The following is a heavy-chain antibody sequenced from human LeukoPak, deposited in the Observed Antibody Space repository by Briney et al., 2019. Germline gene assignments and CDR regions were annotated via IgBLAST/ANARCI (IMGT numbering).Heavy chain of an antibody. D-gene: IGHD4-17*01. J-gene: IGHJ4*02. CDR2: ISGSGGST. CDR3: ARGPDYGDYFDY. Sequence: GGSLRLSCAASGFTFSSYAMSWVRQAPGKGLEWVSAISGSGGSTYYADSVKGRFTISRDNSKNTLYLQMNSLRAEDTAVYYCARGPDYGDYFDYWGQGTLVTVSS. CDR1: GFTFSSYA. V-gene: IGHV3-23*01.